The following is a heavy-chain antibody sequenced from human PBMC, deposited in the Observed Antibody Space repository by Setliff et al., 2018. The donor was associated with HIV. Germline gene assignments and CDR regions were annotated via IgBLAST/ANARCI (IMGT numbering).Heavy chain of an antibody. J-gene: IGHJ6*03. Sequence: SVKVSCKASGGTFSSYVISWVRQAPGQGLEWMGGIIPIFGTANYAQKFQGRVTITTYESTSTVYMELSSLRSEDTAVYYCARGSGSTPPNYYYYYYMDVWGKGTTVTSP. V-gene: IGHV1-69*05. CDR1: GGTFSSYV. CDR3: ARGSGSTPPNYYYYYYMDV. D-gene: IGHD3-10*01. CDR2: IIPIFGTA.